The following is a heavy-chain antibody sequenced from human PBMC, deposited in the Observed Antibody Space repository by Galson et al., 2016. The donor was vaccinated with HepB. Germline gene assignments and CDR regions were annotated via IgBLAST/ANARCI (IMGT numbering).Heavy chain of an antibody. CDR1: GFTFSVSG. CDR2: ISYGGNKT. J-gene: IGHJ4*02. CDR3: AKGTETGGHDH. D-gene: IGHD1-1*01. Sequence: SLRLSCAASGFTFSVSGIHWVRQAPGKGLEWVAIISYGGNKTYHADSVKGRFTITRDNSKNTLYLQMNSLRGEDTAVYYCAKGTETGGHDHWGQGTLVTVSS. V-gene: IGHV3-30*18.